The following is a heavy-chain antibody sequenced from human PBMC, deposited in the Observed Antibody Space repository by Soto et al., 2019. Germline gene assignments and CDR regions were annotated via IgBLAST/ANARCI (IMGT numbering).Heavy chain of an antibody. CDR3: AKDHTPYVVATTREDY. D-gene: IGHD5-12*01. J-gene: IGHJ4*02. CDR1: GFTFSSYA. CDR2: ISGSGGST. Sequence: PGGSLRLSCAASGFTFSSYAMSWVRQAPGKGLEWVSAISGSGGSTYYADSVKGRFTISRDNSKNTLYLQMNSLRAEDTAVYYCAKDHTPYVVATTREDYWGQGTLVTVSS. V-gene: IGHV3-23*01.